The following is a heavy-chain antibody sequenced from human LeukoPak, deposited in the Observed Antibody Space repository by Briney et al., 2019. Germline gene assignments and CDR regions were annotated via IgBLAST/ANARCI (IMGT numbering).Heavy chain of an antibody. J-gene: IGHJ4*02. V-gene: IGHV1-2*02. CDR3: ARVDSGSYCDY. Sequence: ASVKVSCKASGYTFTGYYLHWVRQAPGQGLEWMGWINSNSGGTNYAQKFQGRVTMTRDTSISTAYMELSRLRSDDTAVYYCARVDSGSYCDYWGQGTLVTVSS. CDR2: INSNSGGT. D-gene: IGHD1-26*01. CDR1: GYTFTGYY.